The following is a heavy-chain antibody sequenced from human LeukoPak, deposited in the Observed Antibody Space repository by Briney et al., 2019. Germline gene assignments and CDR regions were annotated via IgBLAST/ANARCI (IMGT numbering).Heavy chain of an antibody. V-gene: IGHV3-30-3*01. CDR1: GFTFSSYA. J-gene: IGHJ6*02. CDR2: ISYDGSNK. D-gene: IGHD3-9*01. Sequence: GGSLRLSCAASGFTFSSYAMHWVRQAPGKGLEWVAVISYDGSNKYYADSVKGRFTISRDNSKNTLYLQMNSLRAEDTAVYYCAREKRYFDWFPLYYYGMDVWGQGTTVTVSS. CDR3: AREKRYFDWFPLYYYGMDV.